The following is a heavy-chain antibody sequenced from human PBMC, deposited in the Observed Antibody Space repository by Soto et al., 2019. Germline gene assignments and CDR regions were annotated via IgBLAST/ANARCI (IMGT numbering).Heavy chain of an antibody. D-gene: IGHD6-19*01. CDR1: GGTFSSYT. CDR2: IIPILGIA. V-gene: IGHV1-69*02. Sequence: ASVKVSCKASGGTFSSYTISWVRQAPGQGLEWMGRIIPILGIANYAQKFQGRVTITADKSTSTAYMELSSLRSEDTAVYYCARCCNGSGWNWYFDLWGRGTLVTVSS. CDR3: ARCCNGSGWNWYFDL. J-gene: IGHJ2*01.